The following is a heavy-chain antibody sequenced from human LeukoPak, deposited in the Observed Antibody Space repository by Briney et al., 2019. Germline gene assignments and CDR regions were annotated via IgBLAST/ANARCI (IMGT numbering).Heavy chain of an antibody. Sequence: GASVKVSCKASGYTFTNYVMSRVRQAPGQSFEWMGWINADNGNTKYSQKFQGRVTITIDTSASTAYMELRSLKSEDTAVYYCARERDYYDRNGYPNNWFDPWGQGTLVTVSS. J-gene: IGHJ5*02. V-gene: IGHV1-3*01. CDR1: GYTFTNYV. CDR2: INADNGNT. D-gene: IGHD3-22*01. CDR3: ARERDYYDRNGYPNNWFDP.